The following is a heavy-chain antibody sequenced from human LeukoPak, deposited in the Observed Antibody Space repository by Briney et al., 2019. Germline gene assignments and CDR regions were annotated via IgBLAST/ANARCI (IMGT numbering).Heavy chain of an antibody. Sequence: SETLSLTCAVSGASISSSNYYWGWIRQPPGKGLEWIGNIYYSGSTYYNPSLKSRVTISVDTSKNQFSLKLSSVAAADTAVYYCARQYCSVTSCYDWFDPWGQGTLVTVSS. D-gene: IGHD2-2*01. CDR2: IYYSGST. CDR1: GASISSSNYY. V-gene: IGHV4-39*01. J-gene: IGHJ5*02. CDR3: ARQYCSVTSCYDWFDP.